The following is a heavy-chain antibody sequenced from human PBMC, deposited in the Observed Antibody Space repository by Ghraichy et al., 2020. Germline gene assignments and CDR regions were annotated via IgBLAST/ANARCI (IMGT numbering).Heavy chain of an antibody. J-gene: IGHJ5*02. CDR3: ATYTAMVIGWFDP. Sequence: SETLSLTCTVSGGSISSYYWSWIRQPPGKGLEWIGYIYTSGSTNYNPSLKSRVTISVDTSKNQFSLKLSSVTAADTAVYYCATYTAMVIGWFDPWGQGTLVTVSS. V-gene: IGHV4-4*09. CDR1: GGSISSYY. CDR2: IYTSGST. D-gene: IGHD5-18*01.